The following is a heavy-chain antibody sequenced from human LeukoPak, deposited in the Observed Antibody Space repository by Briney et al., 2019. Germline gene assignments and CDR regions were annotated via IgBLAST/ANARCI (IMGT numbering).Heavy chain of an antibody. D-gene: IGHD3-16*01. Sequence: PGRSLRLSCAASGFTFSSYGMHWVRQTPGKGLEWVAVISYDGSNKYYEDSVKGRFTISRDNSKNTLFLQMNSLRTDDTAVFYCAKGSGGHYAPWPDYWGQGTLVTVSS. CDR3: AKGSGGHYAPWPDY. J-gene: IGHJ4*02. CDR2: ISYDGSNK. CDR1: GFTFSSYG. V-gene: IGHV3-30*18.